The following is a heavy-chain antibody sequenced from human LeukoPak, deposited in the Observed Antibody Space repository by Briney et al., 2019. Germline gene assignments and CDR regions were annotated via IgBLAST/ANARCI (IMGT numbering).Heavy chain of an antibody. Sequence: GGSLRLSCAASGFTFSSYTMSWVRQTPGKGLEWVSTITTSDGNTYYADSVKGRFTVSRDNSKNTLYLQMNSLRAEDTAVYYCAKDGGLWVSAHWGDSWGRGTLVTVSS. CDR2: ITTSDGNT. V-gene: IGHV3-23*01. J-gene: IGHJ4*02. CDR1: GFTFSSYT. D-gene: IGHD7-27*01. CDR3: AKDGGLWVSAHWGDS.